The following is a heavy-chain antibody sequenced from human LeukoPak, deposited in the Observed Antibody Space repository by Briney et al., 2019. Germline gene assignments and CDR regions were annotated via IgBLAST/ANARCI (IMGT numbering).Heavy chain of an antibody. J-gene: IGHJ4*02. V-gene: IGHV4-4*07. CDR2: IYTSRST. CDR1: GDSISSYY. Sequence: PSETLSLTCTVPGDSISSYYWAWVRQPAGKGLEWDGRIYTSRSTNYKPSLQSRVTMSVDTSKNQFALKLRAVCAAGTALFYYARGTEDDDRPFDYSGQGTLVTVSS. CDR3: ARGTEDDDRPFDY. D-gene: IGHD3-22*01.